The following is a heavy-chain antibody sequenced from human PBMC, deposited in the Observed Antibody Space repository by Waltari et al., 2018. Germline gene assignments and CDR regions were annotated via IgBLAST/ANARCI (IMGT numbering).Heavy chain of an antibody. V-gene: IGHV4-59*01. CDR2: IYYSGST. Sequence: QVQLQESGPGLVKPSETLSLTCTVSGGSISSYYWSWIRQPPGKGLEWIGYIYYSGSTNYNPSLKSRVTISVDTSKNQFTLKLSSVTAADTAVYYCAREETTGYFDYWGQGTLVTVSS. J-gene: IGHJ4*02. D-gene: IGHD4-17*01. CDR3: AREETTGYFDY. CDR1: GGSISSYY.